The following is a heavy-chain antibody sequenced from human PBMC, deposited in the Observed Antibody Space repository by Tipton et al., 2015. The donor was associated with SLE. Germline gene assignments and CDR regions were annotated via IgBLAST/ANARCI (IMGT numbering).Heavy chain of an antibody. D-gene: IGHD3-10*01. CDR1: GGSISHDNFY. J-gene: IGHJ6*04. CDR2: VHSSGRT. Sequence: TLSLTCTVSGGSISHDNFYWTWIRQPAGGGLEWLGRVHSSGRTNYNPSPKSRATISIDTSKSQFSLRLSSVTAADTAVYYCVRDKAVIIPRVIIYHSMEVWGTGTTVTVSS. V-gene: IGHV4-61*02. CDR3: VRDKAVIIPRVIIYHSMEV.